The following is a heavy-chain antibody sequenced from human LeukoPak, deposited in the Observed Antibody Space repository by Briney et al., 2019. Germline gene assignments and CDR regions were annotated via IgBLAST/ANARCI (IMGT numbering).Heavy chain of an antibody. D-gene: IGHD6-19*01. CDR1: GGSFSGYY. CDR3: ARGGSIGAVAGGSRYFDY. V-gene: IGHV4-34*01. J-gene: IGHJ4*02. CDR2: INHSGST. Sequence: KPSETLSLTCAVYGGSFSGYYWSWIRQPPGKGLEWIGEINHSGSTDYNPSLKSRVTISVGTSKNQFSLKLSSVTAADTAVYYCARGGSIGAVAGGSRYFDYWGQGTLVTVSS.